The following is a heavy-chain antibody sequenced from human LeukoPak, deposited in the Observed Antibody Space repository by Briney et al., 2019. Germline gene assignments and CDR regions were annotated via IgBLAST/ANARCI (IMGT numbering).Heavy chain of an antibody. V-gene: IGHV3-15*01. Sequence: PGGSLRLSCAASGFTFSNAWMSWVRQAPGKGLEWVGRIKSKIDGGTTDYGAPVKGRFTISRDDSKNTLYLQMNSLRAEDTAVYYCAKGRRFGVDAFDIWGQGTMVTVSS. CDR1: GFTFSNAW. CDR3: AKGRRFGVDAFDI. J-gene: IGHJ3*02. D-gene: IGHD3-10*01. CDR2: IKSKIDGGTT.